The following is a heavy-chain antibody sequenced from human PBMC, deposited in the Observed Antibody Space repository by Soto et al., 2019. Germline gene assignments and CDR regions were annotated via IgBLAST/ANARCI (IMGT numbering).Heavy chain of an antibody. CDR3: ARQGSY. Sequence: PSETLSLTCTGSGVSISDTSYYWGWIRQPPGKGLDWIGTIYFNGNTFYNPSLKSRLTISVDTSSNQFSLRLTSVTAADTAVYYCARQGSYWGQGTLVTVSS. J-gene: IGHJ4*02. CDR2: IYFNGNT. CDR1: GVSISDTSYY. V-gene: IGHV4-39*01.